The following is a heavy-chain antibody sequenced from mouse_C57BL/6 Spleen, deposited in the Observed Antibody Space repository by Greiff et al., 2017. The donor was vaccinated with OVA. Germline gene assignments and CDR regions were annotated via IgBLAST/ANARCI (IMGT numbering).Heavy chain of an antibody. J-gene: IGHJ2*01. Sequence: QVQLQQSGAELVRPGASVTLSCKASGYTFTDYEMHWVKQTPVHGLEWIGAIDPETGGTAYNQKFKGKAILTADQSSSTAYLALRSLTSEDSAVDYSTSPSRYGSSYHYWGQGTTLTVSS. V-gene: IGHV1-15*01. D-gene: IGHD1-1*01. CDR2: IDPETGGT. CDR1: GYTFTDYE. CDR3: TSPSRYGSSYHY.